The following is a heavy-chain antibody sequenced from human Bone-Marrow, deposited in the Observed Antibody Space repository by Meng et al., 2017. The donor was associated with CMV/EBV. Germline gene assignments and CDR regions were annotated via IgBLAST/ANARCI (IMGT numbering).Heavy chain of an antibody. CDR1: GFTCGGYE. Sequence: GESLKISCAASGFTCGGYEMNWVRQAPGKGLEWGSYISTSGTTMYYADSVKGRFTISRDSAKDSLYLQMNSLRAEDTAVYYCSRELHWGCLDYWGRGTLVTVSS. CDR3: SRELHWGCLDY. CDR2: ISTSGTTM. V-gene: IGHV3-48*03. D-gene: IGHD7-27*01. J-gene: IGHJ4*02.